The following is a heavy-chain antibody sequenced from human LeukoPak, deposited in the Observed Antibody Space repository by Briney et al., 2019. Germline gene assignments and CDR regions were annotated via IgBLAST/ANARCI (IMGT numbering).Heavy chain of an antibody. CDR1: GYSISSGYY. CDR3: ANGELLPERFDY. CDR2: IYHSGST. D-gene: IGHD3-10*01. J-gene: IGHJ4*02. V-gene: IGHV4-38-2*01. Sequence: PSETPSLTXAVSGYSISSGYYWGWIRQPPGKGLEWIGSIYHSGSTYYNPSLKSRVTISVDTSKNQFSLKLSSVTAADTAVYYCANGELLPERFDYWGQGTLVTVSS.